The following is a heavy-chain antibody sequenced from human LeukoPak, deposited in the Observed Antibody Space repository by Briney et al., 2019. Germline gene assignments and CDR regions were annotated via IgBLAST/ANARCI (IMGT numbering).Heavy chain of an antibody. Sequence: PSQTLSLTCTVSGGSISSGGYYWSWIRQPPGKGLEWIGYIYHSGSTYYNPSLKSRVTISVDRSKNQFSLKLSSVTAADTAVYYCARAGGGYCSGGSCYPNSVNYWGQGTLVTVSS. CDR2: IYHSGST. CDR3: ARAGGGYCSGGSCYPNSVNY. J-gene: IGHJ4*02. D-gene: IGHD2-15*01. V-gene: IGHV4-30-2*01. CDR1: GGSISSGGYY.